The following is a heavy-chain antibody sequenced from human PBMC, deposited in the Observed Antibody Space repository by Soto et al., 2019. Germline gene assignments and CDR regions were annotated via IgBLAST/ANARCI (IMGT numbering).Heavy chain of an antibody. J-gene: IGHJ4*02. Sequence: EVQLVESGGGLVQPGGSLRLSCAASGFTLSEYWMHWVRQAPGKGLVWVSRVSPDGSSTTEADFVKRRIIICRDTAKNTLDVEVECLGADDAAVYYCGSGVNGHSDFWGQGTLVTVSS. D-gene: IGHD4-17*01. V-gene: IGHV3-74*01. CDR1: GFTLSEYW. CDR3: GSGVNGHSDF. CDR2: VSPDGSST.